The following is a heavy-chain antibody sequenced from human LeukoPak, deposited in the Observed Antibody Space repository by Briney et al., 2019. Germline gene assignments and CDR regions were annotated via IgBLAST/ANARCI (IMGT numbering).Heavy chain of an antibody. CDR1: GGSISGYY. J-gene: IGHJ6*03. CDR3: ARHWGYDYYYMDV. Sequence: NPSETLSLTCTVSGGSISGYYWGWIRQPPGKGLEWIGSIYYSGSTYYNPSLKSRVTISVDTSKNQFSLKLSSVTAADTAVYYCARHWGYDYYYMDVWGKGTTVTVSS. V-gene: IGHV4-39*01. D-gene: IGHD3-16*01. CDR2: IYYSGST.